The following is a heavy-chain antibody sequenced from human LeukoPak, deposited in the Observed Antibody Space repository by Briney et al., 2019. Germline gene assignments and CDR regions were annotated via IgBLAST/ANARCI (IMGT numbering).Heavy chain of an antibody. J-gene: IGHJ4*02. CDR3: VTLGATNFDY. CDR1: GYTFTGHY. D-gene: IGHD1-26*01. V-gene: IGHV1-2*02. Sequence: ASVKVSCKASGYTFTGHYIHWVRQAPGQGLEFLGWISPDSGGTNYPQKFQGRVTLTRDTSISTAYMELSRLRSDDTAVYYCVTLGATNFDYWGQGALVTVSS. CDR2: ISPDSGGT.